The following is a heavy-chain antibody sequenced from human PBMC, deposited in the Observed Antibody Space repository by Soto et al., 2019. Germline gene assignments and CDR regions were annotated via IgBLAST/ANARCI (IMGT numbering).Heavy chain of an antibody. D-gene: IGHD5-12*01. CDR2: IIPICGTA. V-gene: IGHV1-69*12. CDR3: ASSVAKYYYYGMDV. J-gene: IGHJ6*02. CDR1: GGTFSSYA. Sequence: QVQLVQSGAEVKKPGSSVKVSCKASGGTFSSYAISWLRQAPGQGLEWMGGIIPICGTANYAQKFQGRVTITADESTSTAYMELSSLRSEDTDVYYCASSVAKYYYYGMDVWGQGTTVTVSS.